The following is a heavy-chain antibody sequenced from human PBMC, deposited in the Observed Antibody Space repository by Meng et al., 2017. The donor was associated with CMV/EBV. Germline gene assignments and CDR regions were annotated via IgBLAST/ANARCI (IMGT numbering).Heavy chain of an antibody. J-gene: IGHJ4*02. V-gene: IGHV3-15*01. CDR1: GFTFSNAW. Sequence: GESLKISCAASGFTFSNAWMIWVRQTPGKGLEWVGRIKSKTDGGTTDYAAPVKGRFTISRDDSKNTLYLQMNSLKTEDTAVYYCTTAAYYDFWSGYYLNYFDYWGQGTLVTVSS. D-gene: IGHD3-3*01. CDR2: IKSKTDGGTT. CDR3: TTAAYYDFWSGYYLNYFDY.